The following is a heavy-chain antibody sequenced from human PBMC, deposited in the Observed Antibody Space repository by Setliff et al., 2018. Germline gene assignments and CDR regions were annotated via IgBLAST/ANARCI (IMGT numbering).Heavy chain of an antibody. D-gene: IGHD1-26*01. CDR3: ARGQTVGPNSGKDY. J-gene: IGHJ4*02. CDR1: GYTFTAYD. Sequence: ASVKVSCKASGYTFTAYDIHWMRQAPGQSLEWMGWINGFNGNTKYSQNFQGRVTFTSDTSANTAFMELSSLRSEDSSMYYCARGQTVGPNSGKDYWGQGTLVTVSS. V-gene: IGHV1-3*01. CDR2: INGFNGNT.